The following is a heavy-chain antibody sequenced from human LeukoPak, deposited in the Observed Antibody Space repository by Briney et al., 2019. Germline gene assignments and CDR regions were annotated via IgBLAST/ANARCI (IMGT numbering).Heavy chain of an antibody. V-gene: IGHV3-23*01. J-gene: IGHJ4*02. Sequence: PGGSLRLSCAASGFTFSSYAMSWVRQAPGRGLQYVSSISSNGAKTYYADSVKGRFTISRDNSKNTLYLQMNSLRAEDTAVYYCAKDSHLVSTTSQFDCWGQGTLVTVSS. D-gene: IGHD5/OR15-5a*01. CDR2: ISSNGAKT. CDR1: GFTFSSYA. CDR3: AKDSHLVSTTSQFDC.